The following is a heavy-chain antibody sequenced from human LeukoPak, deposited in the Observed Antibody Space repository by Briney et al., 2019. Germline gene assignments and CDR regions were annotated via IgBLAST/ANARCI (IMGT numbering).Heavy chain of an antibody. J-gene: IGHJ6*03. V-gene: IGHV1-69*05. CDR2: IIPIFGTA. Sequence: GASVKVSCKASGGTFSSYAISWVRQAPGQGLEWMGGIIPIFGTANYAQKFQGRVTMTRDMSTSTVYMELSSLRSEDTAVYYCARGGSAAAGTAYYYYYMDVWGKGTTVTVSS. D-gene: IGHD6-13*01. CDR3: ARGGSAAAGTAYYYYYMDV. CDR1: GGTFSSYA.